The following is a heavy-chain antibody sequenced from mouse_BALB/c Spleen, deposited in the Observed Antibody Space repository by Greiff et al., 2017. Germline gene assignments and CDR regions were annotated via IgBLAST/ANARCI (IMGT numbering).Heavy chain of an antibody. D-gene: IGHD1-2*01. CDR3: APITTATGWYFDV. CDR2: IDPANGNT. V-gene: IGHV14-3*02. Sequence: EVQLQQSGAELVKPGASVKLSCTASGFNIKDTYMHWVKQRPEQGLEWIGRIDPANGNTKYDPKFQGKATITADTSSNTAYLQLSSLTSEDTAVYYCAPITTATGWYFDVWGAGTTVTVSS. J-gene: IGHJ1*01. CDR1: GFNIKDTY.